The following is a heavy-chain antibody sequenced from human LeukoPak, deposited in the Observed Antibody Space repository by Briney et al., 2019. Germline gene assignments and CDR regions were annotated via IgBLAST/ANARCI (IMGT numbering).Heavy chain of an antibody. J-gene: IGHJ4*02. V-gene: IGHV1-2*02. Sequence: ASVKVSCKASGYTFTGYYMHWVRQAPGQGLEWMGWINPNSGGTNYAQKFQGRVTMTRDTSISTAYMELSRLRSDDTAVYYCARVLYYYDSSIGYWGQGTLVTVSS. D-gene: IGHD3-22*01. CDR3: ARVLYYYDSSIGY. CDR1: GYTFTGYY. CDR2: INPNSGGT.